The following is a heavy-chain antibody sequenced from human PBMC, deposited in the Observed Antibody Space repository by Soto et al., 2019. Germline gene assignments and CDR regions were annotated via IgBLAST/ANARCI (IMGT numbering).Heavy chain of an antibody. J-gene: IGHJ6*03. D-gene: IGHD3-9*01. V-gene: IGHV4-31*03. CDR1: GGSISSGGYY. Sequence: SETLSLTCTVPGGSISSGGYYWSWIRQHPGKGLEWIGYIYYSGSTYYNPSLKSRVTISVDTSKNQFSLKLSSVTAADTAVYYCARGRGYDILTGYSRVYYMDVWGKGTTVTVSS. CDR2: IYYSGST. CDR3: ARGRGYDILTGYSRVYYMDV.